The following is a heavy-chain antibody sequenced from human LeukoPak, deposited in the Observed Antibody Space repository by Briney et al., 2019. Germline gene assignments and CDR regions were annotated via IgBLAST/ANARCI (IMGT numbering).Heavy chain of an antibody. CDR2: IWYDGTNK. V-gene: IGHV3-33*01. CDR3: VRELLWFGESYYGMDV. Sequence: GGSLRLSCAASGFSFSSDGMHWVRQAPGKGLEWVAVIWYDGTNKNYADSVKGRFSISRDNSKNTVYLQMNSLRAEDTAVYYCVRELLWFGESYYGMDVWGQGTTVTVSS. D-gene: IGHD3-10*01. J-gene: IGHJ6*02. CDR1: GFSFSSDG.